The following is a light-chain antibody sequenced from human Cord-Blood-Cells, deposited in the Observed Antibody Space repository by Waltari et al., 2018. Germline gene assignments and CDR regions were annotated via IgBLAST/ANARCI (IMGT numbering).Light chain of an antibody. CDR2: EVS. CDR3: CSYAGSSTVV. CDR1: SSDVGSYTL. Sequence: QSALTQPASVSGSPGQSITISCTGTSSDVGSYTLVSWYQQHPGKAPKLMIYEVSKRPSGVSNRFSGSKSGNTASLTSSGLQAEDEADYYCCSYAGSSTVVFGGGTKLTVL. V-gene: IGLV2-23*02. J-gene: IGLJ2*01.